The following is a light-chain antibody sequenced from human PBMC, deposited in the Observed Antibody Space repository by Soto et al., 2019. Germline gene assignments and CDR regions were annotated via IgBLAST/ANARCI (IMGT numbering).Light chain of an antibody. CDR1: QGISGY. Sequence: DIQLTQSPSFLSASVGDRVTITCRASQGISGYLAWYQQKPGKAPKLLIYAASTLQSGVPSRFSGSRTGTEFTLTIRSLQPEDFATYYCQQFNSYPRTFGQGTKLEIK. V-gene: IGKV1-9*01. J-gene: IGKJ2*01. CDR3: QQFNSYPRT. CDR2: AAS.